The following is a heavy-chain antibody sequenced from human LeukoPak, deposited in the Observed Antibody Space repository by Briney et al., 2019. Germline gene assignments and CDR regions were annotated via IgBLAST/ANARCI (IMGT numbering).Heavy chain of an antibody. CDR3: ARVVVTGFFDY. Sequence: ASVKVSCKASGGTFSSYAISWVRQAPGQGLEWMGRIIPILGIANYAQKFQGRVTITADKSTSTAYMELSSLRSEDTAVYYCARVVVTGFFDYWGQGTLATVSS. CDR2: IIPILGIA. V-gene: IGHV1-69*04. D-gene: IGHD2-21*02. CDR1: GGTFSSYA. J-gene: IGHJ4*02.